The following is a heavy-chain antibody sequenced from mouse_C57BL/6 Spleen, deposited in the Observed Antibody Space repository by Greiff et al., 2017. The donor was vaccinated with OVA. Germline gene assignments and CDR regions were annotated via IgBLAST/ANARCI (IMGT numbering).Heavy chain of an antibody. CDR1: GYTFTSYD. Sequence: QVQLKESGPELVKPGASVKLSCKASGYTFTSYDINWVKQRPGQGLEWIGWIYPRDGSTKYNEKFKGKATLTVDTSSSTAYMELHSLTSEDSAVYFCARGHYYGSSYDAMDYWGQGTSVTVSS. V-gene: IGHV1-85*01. D-gene: IGHD1-1*01. CDR3: ARGHYYGSSYDAMDY. J-gene: IGHJ4*01. CDR2: IYPRDGST.